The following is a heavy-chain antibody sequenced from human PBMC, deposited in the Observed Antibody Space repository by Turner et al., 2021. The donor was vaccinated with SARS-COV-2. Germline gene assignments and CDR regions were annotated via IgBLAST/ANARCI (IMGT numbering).Heavy chain of an antibody. D-gene: IGHD1-26*01. CDR2: IYYSGIT. CDR3: ARHSPELRGDFFDY. CDR1: GGSISSGGYY. V-gene: IGHV4-30-4*08. J-gene: IGHJ4*02. Sequence: QVQLQESGPGLVKPSQNLSLTCTVSGGSISSGGYYWSLIRQHPGKGLEWIGYIYYSGITYYNPSLKSRVTMSVDTSKNQFSLKLTSVTAADTAVYYCARHSPELRGDFFDYWGQGTLVTVSS.